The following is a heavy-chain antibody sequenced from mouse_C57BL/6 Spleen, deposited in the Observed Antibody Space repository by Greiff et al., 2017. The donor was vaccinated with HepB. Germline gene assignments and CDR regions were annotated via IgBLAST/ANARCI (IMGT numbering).Heavy chain of an antibody. CDR2: IDPSDSYT. D-gene: IGHD2-14*01. CDR3: ARDRDQGFAY. V-gene: IGHV1-59*01. CDR1: GYTFTSYW. Sequence: VQLQQPGAELVRPGTSVKLSCKASGYTFTSYWMHWVKQRPGQGLEWIGVIDPSDSYTNYNQKFKGKATLTVDTSSSTAYMQLSSLTSEDSAVYYCARDRDQGFAYWGQGTLVTVSA. J-gene: IGHJ3*01.